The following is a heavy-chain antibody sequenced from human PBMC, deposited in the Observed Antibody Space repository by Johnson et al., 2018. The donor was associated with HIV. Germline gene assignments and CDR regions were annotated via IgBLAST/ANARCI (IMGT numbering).Heavy chain of an antibody. D-gene: IGHD4-23*01. J-gene: IGHJ3*01. CDR1: GFAFSNSA. Sequence: QVQVVESGGGVVQPGGSLTLTCEASGFAFSNSALHWVRQAPGKGLEWVAVISDDAVYTHYGDSVKGRFSIYRDNSKNTVDLRMNSLRSEDTAVYWCAKGLRWIDAYDFWGQGTMVTVSS. CDR2: ISDDAVYT. CDR3: AKGLRWIDAYDF. V-gene: IGHV3-30*04.